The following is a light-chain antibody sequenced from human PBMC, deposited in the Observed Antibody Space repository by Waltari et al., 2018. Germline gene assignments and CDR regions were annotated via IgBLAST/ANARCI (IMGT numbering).Light chain of an antibody. CDR3: SSYTSSSTLV. Sequence: QSALTQPASVSGSPGQSIPISFTGTRRDVGGYNYVSCYQQHPGKAPNLMFYEVSNRPSGVSNRFSGSKSGNTASLTISGLQAEDEADYYCSSYTSSSTLVFGGGTKLTVL. J-gene: IGLJ2*01. V-gene: IGLV2-14*01. CDR1: RRDVGGYNY. CDR2: EVS.